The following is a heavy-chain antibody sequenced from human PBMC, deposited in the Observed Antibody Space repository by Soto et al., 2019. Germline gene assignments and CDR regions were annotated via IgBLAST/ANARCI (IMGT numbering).Heavy chain of an antibody. J-gene: IGHJ4*02. CDR1: GGTFNNSA. CDR3: ARGKVLRFLEGLVSFDH. V-gene: IGHV1-69*01. Sequence: QVQLVQSGAEMKKPGSSVKVSCKTSGGTFNNSAISWLRQAPGQGLEWLGGFIPMFSSANHAQKFQGRVIITADGSASTVYMELSSLSSGDTAVYYCARGKVLRFLEGLVSFDHWGQGTLVTVSP. D-gene: IGHD3-3*01. CDR2: FIPMFSSA.